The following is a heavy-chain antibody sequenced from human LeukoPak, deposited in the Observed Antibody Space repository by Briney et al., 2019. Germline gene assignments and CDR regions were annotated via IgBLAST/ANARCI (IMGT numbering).Heavy chain of an antibody. J-gene: IGHJ5*02. CDR3: ARHRRQYQLLWERRYRFDP. CDR1: GYTFTSYG. D-gene: IGHD2-2*01. V-gene: IGHV1-18*01. CDR2: ISAYNGNT. Sequence: ASVKVSCKASGYTFTSYGISWVRQAPGQGLEWMGWISAYNGNTNYAQKLQGRVTMTTDTSTSTAYMELRSLRSDDTAVYYCARHRRQYQLLWERRYRFDPWGQGTLVTVSS.